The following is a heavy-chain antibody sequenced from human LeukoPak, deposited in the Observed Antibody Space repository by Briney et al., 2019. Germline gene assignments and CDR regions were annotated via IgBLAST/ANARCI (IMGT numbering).Heavy chain of an antibody. J-gene: IGHJ4*02. D-gene: IGHD6-19*01. CDR2: IKQDGSDK. Sequence: GGSLRLSCAASGFTFRNNWTSWVRQAPGKGLEWVANIKQDGSDKNYVDSVKGRFTISRDNAKNSLSLQMNSLRAEDTAVYYCARETPDSSGWDWGQGTLVTVSS. CDR3: ARETPDSSGWD. V-gene: IGHV3-7*01. CDR1: GFTFRNNW.